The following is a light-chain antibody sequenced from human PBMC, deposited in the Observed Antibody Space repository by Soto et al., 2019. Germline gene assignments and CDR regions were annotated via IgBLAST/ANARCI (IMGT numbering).Light chain of an antibody. CDR2: GAS. Sequence: EIVLTQSPGTLSLSPGERATLSCRASQSVSSSYLAWYQQKTGQAPRLLIYGASSRATGIPDRFSGSGSGTVFTLTISRLEPEDFAVYYCQQYGSSPGTFGQGTKVEIK. V-gene: IGKV3-20*01. CDR1: QSVSSSY. CDR3: QQYGSSPGT. J-gene: IGKJ1*01.